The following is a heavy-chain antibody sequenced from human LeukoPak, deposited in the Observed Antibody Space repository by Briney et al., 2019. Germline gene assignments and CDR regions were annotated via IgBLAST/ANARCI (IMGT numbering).Heavy chain of an antibody. J-gene: IGHJ4*02. CDR2: IYYSGST. V-gene: IGHV4-59*11. CDR3: ARDIGWYVDY. Sequence: SETPSLTCTVSGGSISSHYWSWIRQPPGKGLEWIGYIYYSGSTNYNPSLKSRVTISVDTSKNQFSLKLSSVTAADTAVYYCARDIGWYVDYWGQGTLVSVSS. CDR1: GGSISSHY. D-gene: IGHD6-19*01.